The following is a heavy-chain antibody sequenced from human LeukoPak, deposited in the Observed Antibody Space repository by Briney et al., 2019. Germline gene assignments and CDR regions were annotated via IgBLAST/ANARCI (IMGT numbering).Heavy chain of an antibody. Sequence: ASVKVSCTPSGYSFTRYYMHWVRQAPAHGLEWMGWINPNSGGTNYAQKFQGRVTMTRDTSISTAYMELSGLRSDDTAVYYCARGKYGSGWSDWGQGTLVTVSS. D-gene: IGHD6-19*01. CDR1: GYSFTRYY. J-gene: IGHJ4*02. V-gene: IGHV1-2*02. CDR3: ARGKYGSGWSD. CDR2: INPNSGGT.